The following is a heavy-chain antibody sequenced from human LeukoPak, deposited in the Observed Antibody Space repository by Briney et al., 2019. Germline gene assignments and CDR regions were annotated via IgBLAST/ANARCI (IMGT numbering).Heavy chain of an antibody. CDR2: IYYSGST. CDR3: AGTGIAVAGTGDY. V-gene: IGHV4-59*01. J-gene: IGHJ4*02. Sequence: SETLSLTCTVSGGSISSYYWSWIRQSPGKGLEWIGYIYYSGSTNYNPSLKSRVIISVDTSKNQFSLKLSSVTAADTAVYYCAGTGIAVAGTGDYWGQGTLVTVSS. D-gene: IGHD6-19*01. CDR1: GGSISSYY.